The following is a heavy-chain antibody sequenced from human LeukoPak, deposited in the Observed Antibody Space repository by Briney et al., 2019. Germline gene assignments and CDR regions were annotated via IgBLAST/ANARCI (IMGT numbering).Heavy chain of an antibody. Sequence: GRSLRLSCAASGFTFSSYGMHWVRQAPGKGLEWVAVVGHDGSEKYYVDSVKGRFSVSRDNSKNTLYLQMNSLRAEDTAVYYCARYRDGYDYDYWGQGILVTVSS. J-gene: IGHJ4*02. D-gene: IGHD5-24*01. CDR2: VGHDGSEK. CDR3: ARYRDGYDYDY. CDR1: GFTFSSYG. V-gene: IGHV3-33*01.